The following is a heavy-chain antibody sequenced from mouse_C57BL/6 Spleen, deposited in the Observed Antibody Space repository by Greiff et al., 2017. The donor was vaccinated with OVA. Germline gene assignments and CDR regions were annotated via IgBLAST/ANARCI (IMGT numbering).Heavy chain of an antibody. V-gene: IGHV1-15*01. D-gene: IGHD1-1*01. J-gene: IGHJ4*01. CDR3: TRRGRRAMDY. CDR1: GYTFTDYE. Sequence: QVQLQQSGAELVRPGASVTLSCKASGYTFTDYEMHWVKQTPVHGLEWIGAIDPETGGTAYTQKFKGKAILTADKSSSTAYMELRSLTSEDSAVDDGTRRGRRAMDYWGQGTSVTVSS. CDR2: IDPETGGT.